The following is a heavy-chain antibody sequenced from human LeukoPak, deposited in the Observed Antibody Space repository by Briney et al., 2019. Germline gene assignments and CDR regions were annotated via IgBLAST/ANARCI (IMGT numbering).Heavy chain of an antibody. V-gene: IGHV4-59*01. J-gene: IGHJ2*01. CDR1: GDSISSYY. CDR3: ARSDYDTSKFDL. D-gene: IGHD3-22*01. Sequence: SETLSLTCTVSGDSISSYYWSWIRQPPGKGLEWIGYIYYGGSTNYNPSLKSRVTISVDTSKNQFSLKLSSVTAADTAVYYCARSDYDTSKFDLWGRGTLVTVSS. CDR2: IYYGGST.